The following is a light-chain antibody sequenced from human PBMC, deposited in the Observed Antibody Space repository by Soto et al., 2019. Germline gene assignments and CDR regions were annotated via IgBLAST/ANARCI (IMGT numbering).Light chain of an antibody. V-gene: IGKV1-5*01. J-gene: IGKJ4*01. CDR1: QTITTW. Sequence: IPMTQSPSTLSASVGDRVTITCRSSQTITTWLAWYQQKPGKAPKLLIYDASTLESGVPSRFSGSGFGTEFTLTISSLQPDDFGTYYCQQYESYSPLTFGGGTKVDI. CDR3: QQYESYSPLT. CDR2: DAS.